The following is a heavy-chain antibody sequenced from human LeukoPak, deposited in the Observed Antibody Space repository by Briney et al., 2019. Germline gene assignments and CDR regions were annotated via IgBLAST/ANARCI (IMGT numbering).Heavy chain of an antibody. Sequence: PGGSLRLSCAASGFTFSDHYIDWVRQAPGKGLEWVSSISSSSSYIYYADSVKGRFTISRDNAKNSLYLQMNSLRAEDTAVYYCASYPQIPERFRWFDPWGQGTLVTVSS. CDR2: ISSSSSYI. J-gene: IGHJ5*02. D-gene: IGHD3-16*01. CDR1: GFTFSDHY. V-gene: IGHV3-21*01. CDR3: ASYPQIPERFRWFDP.